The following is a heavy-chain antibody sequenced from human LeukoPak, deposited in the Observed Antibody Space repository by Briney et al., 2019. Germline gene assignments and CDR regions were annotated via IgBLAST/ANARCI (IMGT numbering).Heavy chain of an antibody. D-gene: IGHD3-10*01. V-gene: IGHV4-34*01. Sequence: SETLSLTCAIYGGSFGGYYWSWIRQPPGKGLEWIGEINNSGRTNYNPSLKSRVTISVDTSKNHFSLKLSSVTAADTAVYYCAGPGAGDLDYWGQGTLVTVSS. CDR1: GGSFGGYY. CDR2: INNSGRT. J-gene: IGHJ4*02. CDR3: AGPGAGDLDY.